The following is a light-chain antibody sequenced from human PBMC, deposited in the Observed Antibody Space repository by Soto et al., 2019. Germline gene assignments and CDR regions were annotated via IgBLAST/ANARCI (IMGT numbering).Light chain of an antibody. J-gene: IGKJ4*01. CDR2: DAS. V-gene: IGKV3-11*01. CDR1: QSVSSY. Sequence: EVVLTQSPATLSLSPGETATLSCRASQSVSSYLAWYQQKPGQAPRLLIYDASKTATGIPARFSGSGSGTDFTLTISCLEPEDFAVYYCQQRSGWPPSLTFGGGTKVEIK. CDR3: QQRSGWPPSLT.